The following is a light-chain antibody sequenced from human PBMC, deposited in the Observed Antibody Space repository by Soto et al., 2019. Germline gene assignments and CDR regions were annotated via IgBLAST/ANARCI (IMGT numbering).Light chain of an antibody. CDR2: KAS. V-gene: IGKV1-5*03. CDR3: QQYNGYLLT. CDR1: QNINTW. Sequence: DIQMTQSPSTLSASVGDRVTITCRASQNINTWLAWYQQKPGKAPNLLIYKASSLESGVPSRFSGSGSGTEFTLTISSLQPDDIATYYCQQYNGYLLTFGGGTKVDIK. J-gene: IGKJ4*01.